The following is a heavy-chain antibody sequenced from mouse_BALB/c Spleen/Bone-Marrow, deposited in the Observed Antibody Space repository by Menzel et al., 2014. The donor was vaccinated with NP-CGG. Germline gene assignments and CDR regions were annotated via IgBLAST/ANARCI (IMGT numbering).Heavy chain of an antibody. Sequence: VKLMESDTELVKPGASVKISCKASGYTFTDHAIHWVKQRPEQGLEWIGYISPGNGDIKYNEKFKGKATLTADKSSSTAYMQLNSLTSEDSAVYFCKGGSWFAYWGQGTLVTVSA. J-gene: IGHJ3*01. V-gene: IGHV1S53*03. CDR2: ISPGNGDI. CDR3: KGGSWFAY. CDR1: GYTFTDHA. D-gene: IGHD3-1*01.